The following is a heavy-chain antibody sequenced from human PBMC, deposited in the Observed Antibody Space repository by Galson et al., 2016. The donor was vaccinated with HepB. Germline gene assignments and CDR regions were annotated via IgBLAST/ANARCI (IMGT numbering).Heavy chain of an antibody. CDR1: GASITTYY. CDR3: AGFCGYGTCPDH. Sequence: SETLSLTCTVSGASITTYYWTWIRQSPGKGLEWIGYVYYSGNTRYNPSIRSRVTLSLDTSKNQFSLKLNSVTAADTAVYYCAGFCGYGTCPDHWGQGTLVTVSS. CDR2: VYYSGNT. D-gene: IGHD3-22*01. V-gene: IGHV4-59*01. J-gene: IGHJ4*02.